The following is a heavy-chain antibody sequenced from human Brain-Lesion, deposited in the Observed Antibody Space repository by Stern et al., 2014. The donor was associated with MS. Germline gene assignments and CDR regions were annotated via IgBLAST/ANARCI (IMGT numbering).Heavy chain of an antibody. CDR1: GGSIGRSSYY. Sequence: QVQLVESGPGLVKPSETLSLTCTVSGGSIGRSSYYWGWIRQPPGKGLEWIGNIFYTGSTFYDPSLKSRVTISVDTSNNHFSLTLTFLTAADTAVYYCARGAGVFDSWGQGTLVTVSP. J-gene: IGHJ4*02. CDR3: ARGAGVFDS. CDR2: IFYTGST. V-gene: IGHV4-39*02. D-gene: IGHD6-19*01.